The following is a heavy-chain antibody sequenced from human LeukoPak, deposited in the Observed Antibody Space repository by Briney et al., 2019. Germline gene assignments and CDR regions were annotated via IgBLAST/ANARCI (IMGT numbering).Heavy chain of an antibody. CDR3: ARGRDGYNPVDY. Sequence: PSETLSLTCTVSGGSISSYYWSWIRQPPGKGLEWIGYIYYSGSTNYNPSLKSRVTISVDTSKNQFSLKLSSVTAADTAVYYCARGRDGYNPVDYWGQGTLVTVSS. CDR2: IYYSGST. CDR1: GGSISSYY. D-gene: IGHD5-24*01. V-gene: IGHV4-59*01. J-gene: IGHJ4*02.